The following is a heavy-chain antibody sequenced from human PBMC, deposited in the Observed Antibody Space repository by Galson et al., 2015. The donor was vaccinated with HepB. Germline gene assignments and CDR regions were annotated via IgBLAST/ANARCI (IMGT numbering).Heavy chain of an antibody. D-gene: IGHD6-19*01. V-gene: IGHV3-15*01. CDR3: AKEFGYASGWHSFDF. CDR2: IKSKNGGGTT. Sequence: SLRLSCAASGITFSLSWMNWVRQVPGKGLEWVGRIKSKNGGGTTDYAGPVKGRFSISNDESSNTLYLQMNSLKTEDTAVYYCAKEFGYASGWHSFDFWSQGTLVTVSS. CDR1: GITFSLSW. J-gene: IGHJ4*02.